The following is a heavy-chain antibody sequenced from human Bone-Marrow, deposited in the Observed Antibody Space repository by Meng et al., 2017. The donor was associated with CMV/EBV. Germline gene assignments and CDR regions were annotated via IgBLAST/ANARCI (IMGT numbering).Heavy chain of an antibody. D-gene: IGHD2-2*01. CDR1: GGSFSGYY. J-gene: IGHJ6*02. Sequence: SETLSLTCAVYGGSFSGYYWSWIRQPPGKGLEWIGEINHSGSTNYNPSLKSRVTISVDTSKIQFSLKLSSVTAADTAVYYCARGTIVVVPAAIGQSGYYYYYGMDVWGQGTTVTVSS. V-gene: IGHV4-34*01. CDR3: ARGTIVVVPAAIGQSGYYYYYGMDV. CDR2: INHSGST.